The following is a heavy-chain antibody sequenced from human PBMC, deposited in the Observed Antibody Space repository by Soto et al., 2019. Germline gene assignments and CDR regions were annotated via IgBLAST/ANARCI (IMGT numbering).Heavy chain of an antibody. CDR1: GFTVSSNY. Sequence: PGGSLRLSCAASGFTVSSNYMIWVRQASGKGLEWVSVIYRGDRTSYADSVKGRFTISRDTSKNMLYLQMNSLRAEDTAVYYCARGPPGYNVLTGYNREDYYYYAMDVWGQGTTVTVSS. CDR2: IYRGDRT. V-gene: IGHV3-53*01. D-gene: IGHD3-9*01. CDR3: ARGPPGYNVLTGYNREDYYYYAMDV. J-gene: IGHJ6*02.